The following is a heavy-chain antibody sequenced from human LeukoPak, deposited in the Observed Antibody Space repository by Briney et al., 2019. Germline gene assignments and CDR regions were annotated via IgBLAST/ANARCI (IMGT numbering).Heavy chain of an antibody. CDR3: ARGVYIAAAQYGY. J-gene: IGHJ4*02. Sequence: SETLSLTCTVSGGSISSYYWSWIRQPPGEGLEWIGYIYYSGTTDYNPSLKSRVTISVDTSKNQFSLKLSSVTAADTAVYYCARGVYIAAAQYGYWGQGTLVSVSS. D-gene: IGHD6-13*01. CDR2: IYYSGTT. V-gene: IGHV4-59*01. CDR1: GGSISSYY.